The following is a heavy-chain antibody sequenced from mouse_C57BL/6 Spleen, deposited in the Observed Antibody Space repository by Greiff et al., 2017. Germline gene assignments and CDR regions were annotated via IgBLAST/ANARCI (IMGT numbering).Heavy chain of an antibody. J-gene: IGHJ2*01. CDR3: ASHSENYDYSDY. V-gene: IGHV7-3*01. Sequence: EVHLVESGGGLVQPGGSLSLSCAASGFTFTDYYMSWVRQPPGKALEWLGFIRNKANGYTTEYSASVKGRFTISRDNSQSILYLQMNALRAEDSATYYCASHSENYDYSDYWGQGTTLTVAS. D-gene: IGHD2-4*01. CDR2: IRNKANGYTT. CDR1: GFTFTDYY.